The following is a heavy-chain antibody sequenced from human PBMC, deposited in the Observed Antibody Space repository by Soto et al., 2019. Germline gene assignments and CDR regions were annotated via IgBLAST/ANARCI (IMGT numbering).Heavy chain of an antibody. V-gene: IGHV3-30-3*01. CDR1: GFTFSSYA. Sequence: QVQLVESGGGVVQPGRSLRLSCAASGFTFSSYAMHWVRQAPGKGLEWVAVISYDGSNKYYADSVKGRFTISRDNSTNTLYLQMNSLRAEDTAVYYCAAPIPQRVYYYGSGSYYNPDYYYYYGMDVWGQGTTVTVSS. D-gene: IGHD3-10*01. CDR2: ISYDGSNK. J-gene: IGHJ6*02. CDR3: AAPIPQRVYYYGSGSYYNPDYYYYYGMDV.